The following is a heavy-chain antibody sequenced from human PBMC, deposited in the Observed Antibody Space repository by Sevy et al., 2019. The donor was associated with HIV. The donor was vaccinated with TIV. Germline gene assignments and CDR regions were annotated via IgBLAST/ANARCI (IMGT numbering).Heavy chain of an antibody. CDR1: GFTFSNAW. V-gene: IGHV3-15*07. CDR3: TTAYPRDPDAFDI. Sequence: GGSLRLSCAASGFTFSNAWMNWVRQAPGKGLEWVGRIKSKTDGGTTDYAAPVKGRFTISRDDSKNTLYLQMNSLKTEDTAVYYCTTAYPRDPDAFDIWGQGTMVTVSS. CDR2: IKSKTDGGTT. J-gene: IGHJ3*02.